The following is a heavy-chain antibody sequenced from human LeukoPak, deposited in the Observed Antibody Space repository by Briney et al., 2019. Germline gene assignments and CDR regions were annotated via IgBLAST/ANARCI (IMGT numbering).Heavy chain of an antibody. Sequence: PSETLSLTCTVSGGSISSYYRSWIRQPPGKGLEWIGYIYYSGSTYYNPSLKSRVTISVDTSKNQFSLKLSSVTAADTAVYYCARGLQQLVYYYYYYMDVWGKGTTVTVSS. CDR1: GGSISSYY. CDR2: IYYSGST. CDR3: ARGLQQLVYYYYYYMDV. J-gene: IGHJ6*03. D-gene: IGHD6-6*01. V-gene: IGHV4-59*01.